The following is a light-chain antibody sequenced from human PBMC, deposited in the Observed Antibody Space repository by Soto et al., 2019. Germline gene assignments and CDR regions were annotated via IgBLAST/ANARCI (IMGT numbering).Light chain of an antibody. Sequence: DIQMTQSPSTLSASVGDRVTITCRASQSISSWLAWYQQKPGKAPKLLIYKASSLESGVPSRFSGSGSGTEFTLTISRLQPDDFATYYCQQYNSHWTFGQGTKVEIK. CDR3: QQYNSHWT. CDR1: QSISSW. CDR2: KAS. J-gene: IGKJ1*01. V-gene: IGKV1-5*03.